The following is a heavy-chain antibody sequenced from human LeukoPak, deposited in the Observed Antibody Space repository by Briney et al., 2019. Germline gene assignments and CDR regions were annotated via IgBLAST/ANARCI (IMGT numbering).Heavy chain of an antibody. J-gene: IGHJ4*02. D-gene: IGHD3-22*01. Sequence: GSSVKVSCKASGGTFSSYAISWVRQAPGQGLEWMGGIIPIFGTANYAQKFQGRVTITADESTSTAYMELSSLRSEDTAVYYCARPTNYDSSGYYTFDYWGQGTLVTVSS. V-gene: IGHV1-69*01. CDR3: ARPTNYDSSGYYTFDY. CDR1: GGTFSSYA. CDR2: IIPIFGTA.